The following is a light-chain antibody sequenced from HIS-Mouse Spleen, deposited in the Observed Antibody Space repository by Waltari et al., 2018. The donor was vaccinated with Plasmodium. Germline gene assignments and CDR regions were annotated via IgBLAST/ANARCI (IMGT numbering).Light chain of an antibody. J-gene: IGKJ2*01. Sequence: EIVLTQSPATLSLSPGERATLSCRASQSVRSSYFAWYQQKPGQAPRLLIYGASSRATGIPDRFSGSGSGTDFTLTISRLEPEDFAVYYCQQYGSSPYTFGQGTKLEIK. CDR1: QSVRSSY. CDR3: QQYGSSPYT. V-gene: IGKV3-20*01. CDR2: GAS.